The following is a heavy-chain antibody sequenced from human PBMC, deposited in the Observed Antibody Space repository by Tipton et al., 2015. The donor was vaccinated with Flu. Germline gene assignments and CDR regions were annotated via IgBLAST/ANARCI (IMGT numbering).Heavy chain of an antibody. D-gene: IGHD4-11*01. J-gene: IGHJ5*01. CDR2: IFHSGNS. CDR1: GYSIRSSNYY. V-gene: IGHV4-38-2*01. CDR3: ARRDYSNYVSEPKNWFDS. Sequence: TLSLTCAVSGYSIRSSNYYWGWIRQPPGKGLEWIGNIFHSGNSYHNPSLKSRVTTSVETSKNQFSLKLSSVTAADTAVYYCARRDYSNYVSEPKNWFDSWGQGVLVIVSS.